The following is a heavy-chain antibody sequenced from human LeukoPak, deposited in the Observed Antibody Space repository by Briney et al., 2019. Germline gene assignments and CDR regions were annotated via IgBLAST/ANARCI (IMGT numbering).Heavy chain of an antibody. D-gene: IGHD6-13*01. CDR1: GFTSSSCG. Sequence: GGSLRLSCAASGFTSSSCGMHWVRQAPGKGLEWVAVISYDGSNKYYADSVKGRFTISRDNSKNTLYLQMNSLRAEDTAVYYCAKDLGSSWTYYYYGMDVWGQGTTVTVSS. CDR3: AKDLGSSWTYYYYGMDV. J-gene: IGHJ6*02. V-gene: IGHV3-30*18. CDR2: ISYDGSNK.